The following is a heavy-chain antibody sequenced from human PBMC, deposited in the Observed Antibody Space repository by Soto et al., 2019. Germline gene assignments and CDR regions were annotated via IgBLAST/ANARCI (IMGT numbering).Heavy chain of an antibody. Sequence: SETLSLTCTVSGGSISSSSYYWGWIRQPPGKGLEWIGSIYYSGSTYYNPSLKSRVTISVDTSKNQFSLKLSSVTAADTAVYYCARHQNDYGDPMSMDVWGKGTTVTVSS. CDR3: ARHQNDYGDPMSMDV. CDR2: IYYSGST. CDR1: GGSISSSSYY. D-gene: IGHD4-17*01. V-gene: IGHV4-39*01. J-gene: IGHJ6*03.